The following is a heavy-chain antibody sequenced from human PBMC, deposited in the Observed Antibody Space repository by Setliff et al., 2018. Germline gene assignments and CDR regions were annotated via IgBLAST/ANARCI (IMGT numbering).Heavy chain of an antibody. V-gene: IGHV3-48*01. CDR3: AKDIVVVPAATFDFWSGSYYMDV. CDR1: GFTFSSYS. J-gene: IGHJ6*03. Sequence: RLSCAASGFTFSSYSMNWVRQAPGKGLEWVSYISSSSSTIYYADSVKGRFTISRDNAKNSLYLQMNSLRAEDTAVYYCAKDIVVVPAATFDFWSGSYYMDVWGKGTTVTVSS. CDR2: ISSSSSTI. D-gene: IGHD2-2*01.